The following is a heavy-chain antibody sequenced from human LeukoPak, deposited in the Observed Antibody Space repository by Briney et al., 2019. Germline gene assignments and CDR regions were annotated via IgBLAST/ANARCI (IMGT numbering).Heavy chain of an antibody. D-gene: IGHD3-22*01. J-gene: IGHJ4*02. Sequence: ASVKVSCKASGYTFTGYYMHWVRQAPGQGLEWMGWINPNSGGTNYAQKFQGRVTMTRDTSISTAYMELSRLRSDDTAVYYCARASNAIYYYDSSGYLFYWGQGTLVTVSS. CDR3: ARASNAIYYYDSSGYLFY. V-gene: IGHV1-2*02. CDR1: GYTFTGYY. CDR2: INPNSGGT.